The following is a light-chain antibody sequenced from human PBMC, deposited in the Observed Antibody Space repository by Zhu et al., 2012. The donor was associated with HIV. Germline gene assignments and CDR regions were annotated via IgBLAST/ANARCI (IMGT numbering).Light chain of an antibody. CDR2: GIS. CDR1: QSVGSSY. J-gene: IGKJ4*01. V-gene: IGKV3-20*01. CDR3: QQYGSSLT. Sequence: EIVLTQSPGTLSLSPGEXATLSCRASQSVGSSYLAWYQQKPGQAPRLLIYGISSRATGIPAGSVAVGLGQTSLSPSADWSLEDFAVYYCQQYGSSLTFGGRTKVEIK.